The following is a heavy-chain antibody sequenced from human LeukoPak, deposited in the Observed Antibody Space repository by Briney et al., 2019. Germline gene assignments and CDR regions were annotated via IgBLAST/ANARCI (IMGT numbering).Heavy chain of an antibody. J-gene: IGHJ6*03. V-gene: IGHV4-59*01. CDR1: GGSISGYH. CDR2: IYYSGSS. CDR3: ARVPRSYYYYYYMDV. Sequence: TSETLSLTCNVSGGSISGYHWSWIRQPPGKGLEWLGYIYYSGSSNYNPSLKSRVTISVDTSKNQFSLKLSSVTAADTAVYYCARVPRSYYYYYYMDVWGKGTTVTVSS.